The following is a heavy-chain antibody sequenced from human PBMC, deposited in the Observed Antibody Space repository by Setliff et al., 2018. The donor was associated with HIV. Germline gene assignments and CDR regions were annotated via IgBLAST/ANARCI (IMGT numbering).Heavy chain of an antibody. CDR1: GYSFNDYW. CDR3: ALGDSSAKGVYSLDH. D-gene: IGHD1-26*01. V-gene: IGHV5-51*01. CDR2: IYPGDSDT. Sequence: GESLKISCKGSGYSFNDYWVAWVRQVPGKGREWMGIIYPGDSDTRYRPSFQGQVTIPADKSSSPAYLRWSTLKATDSAMYYCALGDSSAKGVYSLDHWGRGTLVTVSS. J-gene: IGHJ4*02.